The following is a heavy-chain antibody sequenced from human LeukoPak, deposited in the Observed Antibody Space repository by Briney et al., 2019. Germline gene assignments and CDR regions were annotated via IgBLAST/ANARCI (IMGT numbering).Heavy chain of an antibody. D-gene: IGHD7-27*01. CDR3: ARGTLGLNPDIFEE. J-gene: IGHJ4*02. Sequence: PGGSLRLSCAASGFTFSSYSMNWVRQAPGKGLEWVSSISSSSSYIYYADSVKGRFTISRDNAKNSLYLQMNSLRAEDTAVYYCARGTLGLNPDIFEEWGQGTLVTVSS. CDR1: GFTFSSYS. CDR2: ISSSSSYI. V-gene: IGHV3-21*01.